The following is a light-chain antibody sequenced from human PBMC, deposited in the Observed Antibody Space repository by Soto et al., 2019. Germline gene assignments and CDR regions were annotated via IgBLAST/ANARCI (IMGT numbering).Light chain of an antibody. CDR3: QQYYRSPYT. J-gene: IGKJ2*01. Sequence: DTVMTQSPDSLAVSLGERATINCKSSQTVSYSSKHYLAWYQQKPGQPPKLLIYWASTRESGVPDRFSGSGSGTDFTLTISSLQAEDVAVYYCQQYYRSPYTFGQGTKLEIK. V-gene: IGKV4-1*01. CDR2: WAS. CDR1: QTVSYSSKHY.